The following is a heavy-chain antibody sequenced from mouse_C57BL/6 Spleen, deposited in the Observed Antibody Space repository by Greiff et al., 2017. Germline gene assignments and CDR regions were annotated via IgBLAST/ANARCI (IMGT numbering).Heavy chain of an antibody. J-gene: IGHJ2*01. D-gene: IGHD2-4*01. CDR1: GYTFTSYW. CDR2: IYPSDSET. V-gene: IGHV1-61*01. CDR3: ARLAGYDDAYFDY. Sequence: QVQLQQPGAELVRPGSSVKLSCKASGYTFTSYWMDWVKQRPGQGLEWIGNIYPSDSETHYNQKFKDKATLTVDKYSSTAYMQLSSLTSEDSAIYYCARLAGYDDAYFDYWGQGTTLTVSS.